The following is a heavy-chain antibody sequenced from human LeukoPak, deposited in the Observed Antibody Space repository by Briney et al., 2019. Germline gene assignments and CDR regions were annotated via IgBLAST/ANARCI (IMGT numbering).Heavy chain of an antibody. CDR3: ARVSEGTYYFDY. D-gene: IGHD1-14*01. CDR2: ISSSSSYI. V-gene: IGHV3-21*01. Sequence: GGSLRLSCAASGFTFSSYSMNWVRQAPGKGLEWVSSISSSSSYIYYADSVKGRFTISRDNSKNTLYLQMNSLRAEDTAVYYCARVSEGTYYFDYWGQGTLVTVSS. J-gene: IGHJ4*02. CDR1: GFTFSSYS.